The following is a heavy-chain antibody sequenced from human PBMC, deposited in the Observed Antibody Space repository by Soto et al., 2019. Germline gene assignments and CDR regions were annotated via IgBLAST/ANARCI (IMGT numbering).Heavy chain of an antibody. Sequence: EVQLLESGGGLVQPGGSLRLSCAASGFTFSNYAVTWVRQAPGKGLEWVSTISGSGGSTYYADSVKGRFTIARDNSKNTLYLQRNSLRAEDTAVYSCAKDQGSSWYEIDYWGQGTLVTVSS. CDR2: ISGSGGST. D-gene: IGHD6-13*01. CDR1: GFTFSNYA. V-gene: IGHV3-23*01. CDR3: AKDQGSSWYEIDY. J-gene: IGHJ4*02.